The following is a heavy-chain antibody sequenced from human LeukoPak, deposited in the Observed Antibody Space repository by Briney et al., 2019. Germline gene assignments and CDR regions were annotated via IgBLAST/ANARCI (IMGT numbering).Heavy chain of an antibody. CDR3: TRLGRYYFDY. J-gene: IGHJ4*02. V-gene: IGHV3-73*01. CDR2: IRTKDNNYAT. CDR1: GFTFSGSA. Sequence: PGGSLKLSCAASGFTFSGSAMHWVRQASGKGLGWVGHIRTKDNNYATAYAASVKGRFTISRDDSNNTAYLQMNSLKTEDTAVYYCTRLGRYYFDYWGQGTLVTVSS.